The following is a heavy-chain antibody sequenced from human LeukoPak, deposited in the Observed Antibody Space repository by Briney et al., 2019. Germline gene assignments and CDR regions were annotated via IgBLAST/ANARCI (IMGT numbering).Heavy chain of an antibody. CDR1: GGSISSSIYY. D-gene: IGHD6-19*01. CDR2: IYYSGST. CDR3: ARQSGSSGWYLWFDP. Sequence: SETLSLTCTVSGGSISSSIYYWGWIRQSPGKGLEWIGSIYYSGSTYYNPSLKSRVTISVDTSKNQFSLKLSSVTAADTAVYYCARQSGSSGWYLWFDPWGQGTLVTVSS. J-gene: IGHJ5*02. V-gene: IGHV4-39*01.